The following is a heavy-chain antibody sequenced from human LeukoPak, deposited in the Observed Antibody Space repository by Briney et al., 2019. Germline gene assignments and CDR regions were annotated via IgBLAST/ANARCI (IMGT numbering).Heavy chain of an antibody. D-gene: IGHD2-2*01. CDR2: IKQDGSEK. Sequence: GGSLRLSCAASGFTFSSCWMSWVRQAPGKGLEWVANIKQDGSEKYYVDSVKGRFTISRDNAKNSLYLQMNSLRAEDTAVYYCARDRDCSSTSCYVEDDAFDIWGQGTMVTVSS. CDR3: ARDRDCSSTSCYVEDDAFDI. CDR1: GFTFSSCW. J-gene: IGHJ3*02. V-gene: IGHV3-7*01.